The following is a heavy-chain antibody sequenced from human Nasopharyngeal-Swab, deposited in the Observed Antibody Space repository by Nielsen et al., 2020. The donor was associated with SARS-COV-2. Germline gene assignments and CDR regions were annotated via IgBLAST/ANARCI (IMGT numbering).Heavy chain of an antibody. CDR1: GGTFSSYA. J-gene: IGHJ1*01. CDR2: IIPIFGTA. D-gene: IGHD3-10*01. V-gene: IGHV1-69*05. CDR3: ARGGEVLLWFGESFQY. Sequence: SVKVSCKASGGTFSSYAISWVRQAPGQGLEWMGGIIPIFGTANYAQKFQGRVSMTTDTSTSTAYMELRSLRSDDTAVYYCARGGEVLLWFGESFQYWGQGTLVTVSS.